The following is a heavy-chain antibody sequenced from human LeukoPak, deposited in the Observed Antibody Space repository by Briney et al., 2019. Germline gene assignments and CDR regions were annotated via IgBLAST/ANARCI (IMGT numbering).Heavy chain of an antibody. Sequence: ASVKVSCKASGYTFTSYGISWVRQAPGQGLEWMGWISAYNGNTNYAQKLQGRVTMTTDTSTSTAYVELRSLRSDDTAVYYCARAYSGSPIDYWGQGTLVTVSS. J-gene: IGHJ4*02. V-gene: IGHV1-18*01. CDR2: ISAYNGNT. CDR3: ARAYSGSPIDY. CDR1: GYTFTSYG. D-gene: IGHD1-26*01.